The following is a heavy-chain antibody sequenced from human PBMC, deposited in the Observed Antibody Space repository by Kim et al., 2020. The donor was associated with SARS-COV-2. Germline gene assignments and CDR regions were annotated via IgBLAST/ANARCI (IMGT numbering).Heavy chain of an antibody. V-gene: IGHV1-69*01. CDR3: ARGDY. Sequence: IPIFGTANYEQKFQGRVTSTADESTSTADMELSSLRAEDTAVYYCARGDYWGQGTLVTVSS. J-gene: IGHJ4*02. CDR2: IPIFGTA.